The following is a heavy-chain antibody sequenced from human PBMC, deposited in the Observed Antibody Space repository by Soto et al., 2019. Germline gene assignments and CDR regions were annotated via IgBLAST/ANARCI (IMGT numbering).Heavy chain of an antibody. CDR3: AKDLHGDPRPYYFDY. J-gene: IGHJ4*02. Sequence: QVQLVESGGGVVQPGRSLRLSCAASGFTFSSYGMHWVRQAPGKGLAWVAVISYDVSNKYYADSVKGRFTISRDNSKNTLYLQMNSLRAEDTAVYYCAKDLHGDPRPYYFDYWDQGTLVNVSS. CDR2: ISYDVSNK. CDR1: GFTFSSYG. D-gene: IGHD4-17*01. V-gene: IGHV3-30*18.